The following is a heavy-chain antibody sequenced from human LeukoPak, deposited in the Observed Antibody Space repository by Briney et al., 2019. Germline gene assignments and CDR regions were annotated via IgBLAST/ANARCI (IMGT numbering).Heavy chain of an antibody. Sequence: SETLSLTCSVSGGSISSSTYYWGWIRQPPGKGLEWIGEINHSGSTNYNPSLKSRVTISVDTSKNQFSLKLSSVTAADTAVYYCARGGGSSSWSFDHWGQGTLVTVSS. V-gene: IGHV4-39*07. CDR2: INHSGST. J-gene: IGHJ4*02. CDR1: GGSISSSTYY. D-gene: IGHD6-13*01. CDR3: ARGGGSSSWSFDH.